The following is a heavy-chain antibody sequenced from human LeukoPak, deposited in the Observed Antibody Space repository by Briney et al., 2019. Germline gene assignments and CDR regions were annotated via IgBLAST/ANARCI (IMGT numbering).Heavy chain of an antibody. CDR2: IYPADSDT. J-gene: IGHJ4*02. Sequence: GESLKISCKGSGYSFTSYWIGWVRQMPGKDLEWMGIIYPADSDTRNSPSFQGQVTISADKSINTAYLQWSSLKASDTAMYFCARLKGGSGAPFDYWGQGTLVTVSS. CDR3: ARLKGGSGAPFDY. CDR1: GYSFTSYW. V-gene: IGHV5-51*01. D-gene: IGHD1-26*01.